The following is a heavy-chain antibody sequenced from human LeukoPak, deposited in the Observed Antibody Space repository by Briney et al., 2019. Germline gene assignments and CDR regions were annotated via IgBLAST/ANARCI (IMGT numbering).Heavy chain of an antibody. Sequence: GRSLRLSCAASGFTFSSYGMHWVRQAPGKGLEWVAVISYGGSNKYYADSVKGRFTISRDNSKNTLYLQMNSLRAEDTAVYYCAKDREAVAGDYWGQGTLVTVSS. CDR3: AKDREAVAGDY. CDR1: GFTFSSYG. J-gene: IGHJ4*02. D-gene: IGHD6-19*01. CDR2: ISYGGSNK. V-gene: IGHV3-30*18.